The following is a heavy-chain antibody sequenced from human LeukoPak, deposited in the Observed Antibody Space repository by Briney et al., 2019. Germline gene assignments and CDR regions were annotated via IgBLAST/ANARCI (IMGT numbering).Heavy chain of an antibody. CDR1: GGSISSSNW. Sequence: SGTLSLTCAVSGGSISSSNWWSWVRPPPGKGLEWIGEIYHSGSTNYNPSLKSRVTISVDKSKNQFSLKLSSVTAADTAVYYCARDYYDSSGLFDYWGQGTLVTVSS. CDR3: ARDYYDSSGLFDY. V-gene: IGHV4-4*02. D-gene: IGHD3-22*01. J-gene: IGHJ4*02. CDR2: IYHSGST.